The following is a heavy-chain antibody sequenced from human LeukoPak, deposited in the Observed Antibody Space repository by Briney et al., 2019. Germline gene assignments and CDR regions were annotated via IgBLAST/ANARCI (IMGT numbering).Heavy chain of an antibody. D-gene: IGHD2-2*01. CDR1: GFTFNIYG. V-gene: IGHV3-23*01. J-gene: IGHJ5*02. CDR3: KKGRDCSSTSCINWFDP. CDR2: ISGSGGST. Sequence: GGSLRLSCAASGFTFNIYGMHWVRQAPGKGLEWVSAISGSGGSTYYADSVKGRFTISRDNSKNTLYLQMNSLRAEDTAVYYCKKGRDCSSTSCINWFDPWGQGTLVTVSS.